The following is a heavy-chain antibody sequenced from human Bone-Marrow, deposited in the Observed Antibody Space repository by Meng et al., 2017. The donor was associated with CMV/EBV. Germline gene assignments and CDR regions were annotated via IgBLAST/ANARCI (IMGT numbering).Heavy chain of an antibody. Sequence: SVKVSCKASGGTFSSYAISWVRQAPGQGLEWMGGIIPIFGTANYAQKFQGRVTITTDESTSTAYMELSSLRSEDTAVYYCARHHPGEYSSSSGVPLDYWGQGTLATVSS. J-gene: IGHJ4*02. D-gene: IGHD6-6*01. CDR2: IIPIFGTA. CDR3: ARHHPGEYSSSSGVPLDY. V-gene: IGHV1-69*05. CDR1: GGTFSSYA.